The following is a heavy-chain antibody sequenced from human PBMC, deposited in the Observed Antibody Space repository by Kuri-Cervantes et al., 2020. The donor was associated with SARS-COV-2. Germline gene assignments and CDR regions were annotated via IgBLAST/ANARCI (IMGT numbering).Heavy chain of an antibody. J-gene: IGHJ3*02. CDR3: ARDNNWGYGFDI. Sequence: ASVKVSCKASGYTFTSYGISWVRQAPGQGLEWMGRISTYNGNTNYAQKLQGRVTMTTDTSTSTAYMEMRSLRLDDTAVYYCARDNNWGYGFDIWGQGTMVTVSS. CDR1: GYTFTSYG. CDR2: ISTYNGNT. D-gene: IGHD7-27*01. V-gene: IGHV1-18*01.